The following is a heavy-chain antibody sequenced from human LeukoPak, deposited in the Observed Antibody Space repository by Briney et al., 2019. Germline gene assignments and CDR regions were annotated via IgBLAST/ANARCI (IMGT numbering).Heavy chain of an antibody. CDR3: ARQRDGYNWGLDY. CDR2: IDPSDSYT. J-gene: IGHJ4*02. V-gene: IGHV5-10-1*01. D-gene: IGHD5-24*01. CDR1: GYSFTSYW. Sequence: GESLKISCKGSGYSFTSYWISWVRQMPGKGLEWMGRIDPSDSYTNYSPSFQGHVTISADKSISTAYLQCSILKASDTAMYYCARQRDGYNWGLDYWGQGTLVTVSS.